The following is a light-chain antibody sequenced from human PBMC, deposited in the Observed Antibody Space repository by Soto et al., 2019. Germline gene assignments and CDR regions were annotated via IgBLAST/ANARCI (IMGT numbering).Light chain of an antibody. CDR1: QGISSW. V-gene: IGKV1-12*01. CDR3: QLANLFPPT. CDR2: AAS. Sequence: DIQMTQSPSSVSASVGDRVTITCRASQGISSWLAWYQQRPGEAPKVLIFAASSLQGGVPSRFSGSGSETDFPLTHTSLQPEGSATYYFQLANLFPPTLCCGTKVEIK. J-gene: IGKJ4*01.